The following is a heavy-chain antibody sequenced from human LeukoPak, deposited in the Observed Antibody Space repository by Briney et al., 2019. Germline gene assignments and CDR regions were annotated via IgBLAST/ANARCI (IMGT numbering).Heavy chain of an antibody. Sequence: GGSLRLSCAASGFTFTSYGMGWVRQAPGKGLEWVSAITYSGGNTYYADSVKGRFTISRDNSKNTLYLQMNSLRAEDTAVYYCAKDGTGCGGDCYSDYWGQGTLVTVSS. CDR3: AKDGTGCGGDCYSDY. CDR2: ITYSGGNT. J-gene: IGHJ4*02. V-gene: IGHV3-23*01. CDR1: GFTFTSYG. D-gene: IGHD2-21*02.